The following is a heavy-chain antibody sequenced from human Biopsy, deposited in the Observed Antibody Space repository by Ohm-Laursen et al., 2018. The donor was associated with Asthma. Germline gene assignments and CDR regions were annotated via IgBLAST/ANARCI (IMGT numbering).Heavy chain of an antibody. D-gene: IGHD3-9*01. V-gene: IGHV1-3*04. CDR3: ARTYYDFLTGQVRDVFGV. CDR1: GYNFISFA. CDR2: VNTGNGDT. Sequence: ASVKVSCKASGYNFISFAIHWVRQAPGQRLERMGWVNTGNGDTKYSQKFQGRVTITRDTSASTAYMELRSLRSEDTATYYCARTYYDFLTGQVRDVFGVWGQGTMVTVSS. J-gene: IGHJ3*01.